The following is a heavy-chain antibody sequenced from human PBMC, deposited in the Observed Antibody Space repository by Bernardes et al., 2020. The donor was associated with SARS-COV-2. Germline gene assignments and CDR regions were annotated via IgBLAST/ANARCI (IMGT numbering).Heavy chain of an antibody. J-gene: IGHJ4*02. CDR3: ARDRQLVLVDD. V-gene: IGHV4-38-2*02. CDR2: IYRSGDT. D-gene: IGHD6-6*01. CDR1: GYSISSGYF. Sequence: SETLSLTCEVSGYSISSGYFWGWIRQPPGKGLEWIASIYRSGDTYYNPSFKSRVTLAVDTSKNQFSLKVTSVTAADSAVYYCARDRQLVLVDDWGQGTLVTVSS.